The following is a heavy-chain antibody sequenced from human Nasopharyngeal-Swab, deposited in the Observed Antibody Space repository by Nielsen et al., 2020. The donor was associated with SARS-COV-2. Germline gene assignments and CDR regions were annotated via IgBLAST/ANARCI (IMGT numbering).Heavy chain of an antibody. Sequence: SETLSLTCSVSGVSISDNYWGWMRQPPGKGLEFVGTIYHSGATYYNPSLKSRVTISVDTSKNQISLQLTSVTAADTAVYYCARDGDFHGSGRFFDPWGQGSLVTVSS. V-gene: IGHV4-38-2*02. CDR3: ARDGDFHGSGRFFDP. CDR2: IYHSGAT. D-gene: IGHD3-10*01. CDR1: GVSISDNY. J-gene: IGHJ5*02.